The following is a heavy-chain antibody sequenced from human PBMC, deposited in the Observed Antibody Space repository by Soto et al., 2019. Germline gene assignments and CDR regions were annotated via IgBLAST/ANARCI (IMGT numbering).Heavy chain of an antibody. V-gene: IGHV3-23*01. Sequence: EVQLLESEGGLVQPGGSLRLSCAASGFTFGRYVMNWVRQAPGKGLEWVSTITNSGDSTYYAASVTGRFTISRDNSKNILSLQMNSLRAEATAVYYCAKGPTDGYWGQGTLVTVSS. J-gene: IGHJ4*02. CDR1: GFTFGRYV. CDR2: ITNSGDST. CDR3: AKGPTDGY.